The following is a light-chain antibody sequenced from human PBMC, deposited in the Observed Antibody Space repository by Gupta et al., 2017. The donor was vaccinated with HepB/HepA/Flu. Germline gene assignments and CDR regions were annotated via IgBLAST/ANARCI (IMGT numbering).Light chain of an antibody. Sequence: SALTQPPSVSGSPGQSVTISCTGTSSDVGSYNRVSWYQLPPGTAPKLMIYEVSNRPSGVPDRFSGSKSGNTASLTISGLQAEDEADYYCSSYTSSSTVVFGGGTKLTVL. CDR2: EVS. CDR3: SSYTSSSTVV. V-gene: IGLV2-18*02. J-gene: IGLJ2*01. CDR1: SSDVGSYNR.